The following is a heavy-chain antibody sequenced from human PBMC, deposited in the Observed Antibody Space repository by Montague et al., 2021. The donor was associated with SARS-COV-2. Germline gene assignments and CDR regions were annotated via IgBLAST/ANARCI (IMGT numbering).Heavy chain of an antibody. CDR3: VRDQPYGGLRGAYDI. CDR2: IYDGGAV. V-gene: IGHV4-59*01. J-gene: IGHJ3*02. CDR1: GGSITGYY. Sequence: SETLSLTCTVSGGSITGYYWSWLWRSPGKGLEWIAYIYDGGAVNXNPSLGSRVTISTDTSKNQLSLKVNSVTAADTAVYYCVRDQPYGGLRGAYDIWGQGTVVTVSS. D-gene: IGHD4-23*01.